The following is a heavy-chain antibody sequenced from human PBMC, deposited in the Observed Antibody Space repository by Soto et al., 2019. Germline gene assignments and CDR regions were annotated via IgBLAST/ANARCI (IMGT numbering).Heavy chain of an antibody. CDR2: INPNSGGT. Sequence: GASVKVSCKASGYTFTGYYMHWVRQAPGQGLEWMGWINPNSGGTNYAQKLQGWVTMTRDTSISTAYMELSRLRSDDTAVYYCASSDSSSWYGGMDVWGQGTTVTVSS. J-gene: IGHJ6*02. CDR3: ASSDSSSWYGGMDV. V-gene: IGHV1-2*04. CDR1: GYTFTGYY. D-gene: IGHD6-13*01.